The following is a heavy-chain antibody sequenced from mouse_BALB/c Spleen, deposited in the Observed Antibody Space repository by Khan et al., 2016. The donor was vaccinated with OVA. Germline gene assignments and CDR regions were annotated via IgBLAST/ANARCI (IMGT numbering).Heavy chain of an antibody. CDR3: ADRLTESIAY. CDR1: GFTFSSYS. J-gene: IGHJ3*01. Sequence: EVELVESGGDLVKPGGSLKLSCAASGFTFSSYSMSWVRQTPDKRLEWVASISSAGDYTYYPDSVKGRFTISRDNAKNPLYLQMNDLKSEDTAMYCCADRLTESIAYWGQGTLVTVSA. CDR2: ISSAGDYT. V-gene: IGHV5-6*01. D-gene: IGHD4-1*01.